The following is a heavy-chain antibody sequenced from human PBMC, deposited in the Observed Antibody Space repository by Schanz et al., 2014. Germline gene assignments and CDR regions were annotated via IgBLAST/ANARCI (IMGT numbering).Heavy chain of an antibody. CDR3: ARDTTWRLDL. J-gene: IGHJ2*01. D-gene: IGHD1-1*01. CDR1: GGSIRSGTYY. CDR2: VFPNGIT. Sequence: QVQLQESGPGLLKPSETLSLTCTVSGGSIRSGTYYWSWIRQPAGKALEWVGRVFPNGITNYNPSLKSRVPISLDPPKNHSSLTLASLTAADTAVYYCARDTTWRLDLWGRGTLVTVSS. V-gene: IGHV4-61*02.